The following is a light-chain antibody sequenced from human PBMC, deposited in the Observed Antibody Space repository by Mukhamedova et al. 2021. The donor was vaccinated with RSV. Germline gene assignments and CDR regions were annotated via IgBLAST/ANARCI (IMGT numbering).Light chain of an antibody. Sequence: GVPDRFSGSGSGTDFTLKISRVEAEDVGLYFCMQSKKIPTTFGGGTKVEIK. CDR3: MQSKKIPTT. J-gene: IGKJ4*01. V-gene: IGKV2-28*01.